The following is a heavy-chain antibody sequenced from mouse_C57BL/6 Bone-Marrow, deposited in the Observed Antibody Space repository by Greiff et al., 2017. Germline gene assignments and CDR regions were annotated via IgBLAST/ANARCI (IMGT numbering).Heavy chain of an antibody. V-gene: IGHV5-4*03. CDR3: ASYYGSSYYAMDY. Sequence: DVKLVESGGGLVKPGGSLKLSCAASGFTFSSYAMSWVRQTPEKRLEWVATISDGGSYTYYPDNVKGRFTISRDNAKNNLYLQMSHLKSEDTAMYYCASYYGSSYYAMDYWGQGTSVTVSS. CDR1: GFTFSSYA. D-gene: IGHD1-1*01. CDR2: ISDGGSYT. J-gene: IGHJ4*01.